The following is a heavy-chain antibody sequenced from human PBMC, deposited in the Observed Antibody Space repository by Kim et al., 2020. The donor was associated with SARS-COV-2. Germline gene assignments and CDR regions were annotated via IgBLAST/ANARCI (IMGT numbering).Heavy chain of an antibody. CDR3: ARMTIFGDSGDY. V-gene: IGHV1-2*02. Sequence: NYAQKFKGRVTMTRDTSISTAYMELSRLRSDDTAVYYCARMTIFGDSGDYWGQGTLVTVSS. J-gene: IGHJ4*02. D-gene: IGHD3-3*01.